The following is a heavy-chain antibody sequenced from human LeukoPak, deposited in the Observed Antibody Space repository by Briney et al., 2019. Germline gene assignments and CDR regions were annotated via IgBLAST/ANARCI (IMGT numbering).Heavy chain of an antibody. CDR2: TDWDDDK. Sequence: SGPTLVHPPPPLTLTCTFSGFSLSTRGMRVSWIRQPPAKALERLARTDWDDDKFYSTSLKTRLTISKDTSKNQVVLTMTNMDPVDTATYYFARIPIGVYYFDYWGQGTLVTVSS. D-gene: IGHD3-16*01. CDR3: ARIPIGVYYFDY. V-gene: IGHV2-70*04. J-gene: IGHJ4*02. CDR1: GFSLSTRGMR.